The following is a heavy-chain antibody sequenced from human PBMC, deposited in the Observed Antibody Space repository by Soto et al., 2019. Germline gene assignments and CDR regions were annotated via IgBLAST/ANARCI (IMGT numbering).Heavy chain of an antibody. CDR2: IYPGDSDT. V-gene: IGHV5-51*01. CDR1: GYSFTSYW. D-gene: IGHD3-10*01. Sequence: GESLKISCEGSGYSFTSYWIVWVRPLPGKGLEWMGIIYPGDSDTRYSPSFQGQVTISADKSISTAYLQWSSLEASDTAMYYCAGGGVRGVITRTRDYYGMDVWGQGTTVTVSS. J-gene: IGHJ6*02. CDR3: AGGGVRGVITRTRDYYGMDV.